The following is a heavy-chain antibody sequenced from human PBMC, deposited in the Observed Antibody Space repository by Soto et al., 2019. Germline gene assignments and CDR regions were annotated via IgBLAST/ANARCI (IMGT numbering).Heavy chain of an antibody. V-gene: IGHV1-18*01. CDR1: GYTFTSYG. D-gene: IGHD3-9*01. J-gene: IGHJ6*02. Sequence: QVQLVQSGAEVKKPGASVKVSCKASGYTFTSYGISWVRQAPGQGLEWMGWISAYNGNTNYAQKLQGRVTMTTDTPTIAADMVVCRLRSDGPADYCCARGRVDWLLTGCYFYGMDVRGQGTTLSVSS. CDR3: ARGRVDWLLTGCYFYGMDV. CDR2: ISAYNGNT.